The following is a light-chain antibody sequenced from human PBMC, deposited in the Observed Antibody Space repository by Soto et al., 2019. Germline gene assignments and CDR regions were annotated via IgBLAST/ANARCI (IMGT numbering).Light chain of an antibody. CDR3: QQDDNSPIT. J-gene: IGKJ5*01. Sequence: EVVSTQSPATLSVSPGERVTLSCRASQSVSSNLAWYQQKPGQAPRLLIYSASIRAPGLPATFSGTGSETDFTLTISRLEPEDFAVYYCQQDDNSPITFGQGTRLEIK. CDR2: SAS. CDR1: QSVSSN. V-gene: IGKV3-15*01.